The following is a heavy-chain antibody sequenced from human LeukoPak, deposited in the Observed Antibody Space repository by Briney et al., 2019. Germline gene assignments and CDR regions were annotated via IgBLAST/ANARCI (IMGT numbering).Heavy chain of an antibody. D-gene: IGHD5-24*01. J-gene: IGHJ3*02. CDR2: IKHSGST. V-gene: IGHV4-34*01. CDR1: GGSFSGYY. CDR3: ARDTSDGAFDI. Sequence: PSETLSLTCAVYGGSFSGYYWSWIRQPPGKGLEWIGEIKHSGSTNYNPSLKSRVTISVDTSKNQFSLKLSSVTAADTAVYYCARDTSDGAFDIWGQGTMVTVSS.